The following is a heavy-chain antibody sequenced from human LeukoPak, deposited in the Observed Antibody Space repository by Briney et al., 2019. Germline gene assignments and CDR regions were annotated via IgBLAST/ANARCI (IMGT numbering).Heavy chain of an antibody. Sequence: GGSLRLSCAASGYTFSSYWMHWVRQAPGKGLVWVSRIDTDGSITSYADSVKGRFTISRDNAKNTLYLQMNSLRAEDTAVYYCARDDGGGYYYSSGSYKAIMPMPFDYWGQGTLVTVSS. D-gene: IGHD3-10*01. CDR2: IDTDGSIT. CDR3: ARDDGGGYYYSSGSYKAIMPMPFDY. J-gene: IGHJ4*02. CDR1: GYTFSSYW. V-gene: IGHV3-74*01.